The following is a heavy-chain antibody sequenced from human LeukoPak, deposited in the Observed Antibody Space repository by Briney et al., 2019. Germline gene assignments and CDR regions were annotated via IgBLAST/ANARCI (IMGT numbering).Heavy chain of an antibody. CDR3: ARVAFWSGYYTHFDY. D-gene: IGHD3-3*01. J-gene: IGHJ4*02. Sequence: SETLSLTCTVSGYSISSGYYWGWIRQPPGKGLEWIGSIYHSGSTYYNPSLKSRVTISVDTSKNQFSLKLSSVTAADTAVYYCARVAFWSGYYTHFDYWGQGTLVTVSS. CDR2: IYHSGST. CDR1: GYSISSGYY. V-gene: IGHV4-38-2*02.